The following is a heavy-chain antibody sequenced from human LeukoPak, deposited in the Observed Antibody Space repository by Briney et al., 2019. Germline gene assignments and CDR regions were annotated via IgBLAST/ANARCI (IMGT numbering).Heavy chain of an antibody. Sequence: GESLKISCKGSGYIFATYWIAWVRQTPGKGLEWMGIIYPRDSDTKYNPSFQGQVSISADKSISTAYLQWSSLQASDTAIYYCARSHSSTLTWFDPWGQGTLVTVSS. CDR2: IYPRDSDT. CDR3: ARSHSSTLTWFDP. J-gene: IGHJ5*02. V-gene: IGHV5-51*01. CDR1: GYIFATYW.